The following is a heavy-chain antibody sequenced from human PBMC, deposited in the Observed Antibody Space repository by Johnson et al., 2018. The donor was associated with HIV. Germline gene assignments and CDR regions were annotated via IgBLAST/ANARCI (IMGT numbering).Heavy chain of an antibody. J-gene: IGHJ3*02. CDR2: IRYDGSNK. V-gene: IGHV3-33*01. Sequence: QVQLVESGGGVVQPGRSLRLSCAASGFTFSSYGIHWVRQAPGKGLEWVAFIRYDGSNKYYADSVKGRFTISRDDSKNSLYLQMNSLKTEDTAVYYCARGPRNPGLDTFNIWGQGMMVTVSS. CDR1: GFTFSSYG. CDR3: ARGPRNPGLDTFNI. D-gene: IGHD1-14*01.